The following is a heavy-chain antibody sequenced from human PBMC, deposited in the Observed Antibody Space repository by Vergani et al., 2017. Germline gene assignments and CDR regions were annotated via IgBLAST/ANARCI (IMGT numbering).Heavy chain of an antibody. D-gene: IGHD3-9*01. Sequence: QVQVVQSGAEVKKSGASVKVSCKTSGYTFSNHYMHWVRQAPGQGLEWMGIINPSGGHTNYAQKFQGRVTMTRDTSTSTVYMELSSLRAADTAIYDCARGDYGILTGYRYWGQGTLVTVSA. CDR2: INPSGGHT. V-gene: IGHV1-46*03. CDR3: ARGDYGILTGYRY. J-gene: IGHJ4*02. CDR1: GYTFSNHY.